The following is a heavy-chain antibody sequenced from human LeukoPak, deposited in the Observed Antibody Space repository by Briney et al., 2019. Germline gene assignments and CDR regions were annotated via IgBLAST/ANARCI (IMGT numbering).Heavy chain of an antibody. D-gene: IGHD3-9*01. CDR2: ISGSGGST. Sequence: GGSLRLSCAASGFTFSSYAMSWVRQAPGKGLEWVSAISGSGGSTYYADSVKGRFTISRDNSKNTLYLQMNSLRAEDTAVYYCAKDPHPVLTGYPHYWGQGTLVTASS. V-gene: IGHV3-23*01. J-gene: IGHJ4*02. CDR3: AKDPHPVLTGYPHY. CDR1: GFTFSSYA.